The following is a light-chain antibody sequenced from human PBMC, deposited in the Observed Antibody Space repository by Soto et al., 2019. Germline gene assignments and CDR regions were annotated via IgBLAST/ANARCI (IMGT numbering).Light chain of an antibody. J-gene: IGLJ3*02. CDR2: GNS. CDR1: TSNIGRGYD. CDR3: QSYDMSLSGWV. Sequence: QSVLTQPPSVSGAPGQRVTISCTGSTSNIGRGYDVHWYQQLPGTAPKLLIYGNSKRPSGVPDRISGSKSGSSASLAITGLQADDEADYYCQSYDMSLSGWVFGGGTKLTVL. V-gene: IGLV1-40*01.